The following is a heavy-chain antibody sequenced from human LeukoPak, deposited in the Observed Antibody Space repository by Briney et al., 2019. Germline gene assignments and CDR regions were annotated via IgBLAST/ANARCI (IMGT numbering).Heavy chain of an antibody. D-gene: IGHD6-13*01. CDR3: ASPTRYSCSWFLLY. J-gene: IGHJ4*02. V-gene: IGHV1-69*05. CDR1: GGTFSSYA. Sequence: EASVKVSCKASGGTFSSYAISWVRQAPGQGLEWMGGIIPIFGTANYAQKFQGRVTITTDESTSTAYMELSSLRSEDTAVYYCASPTRYSCSWFLLYWGQGTLVTVSS. CDR2: IIPIFGTA.